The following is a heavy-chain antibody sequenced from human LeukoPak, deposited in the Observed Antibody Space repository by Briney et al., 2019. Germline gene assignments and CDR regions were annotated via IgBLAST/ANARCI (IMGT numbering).Heavy chain of an antibody. V-gene: IGHV3-21*01. CDR2: ISSSSSYI. J-gene: IGHJ5*02. CDR3: ARDPLGIAAAGSRWFDP. CDR1: GFTFSSYS. D-gene: IGHD6-13*01. Sequence: PGGSLRISCAASGFTFSSYSMNWVRQAPGKGLEWVSSISSSSSYIYYADSVKGRFTISRDNAKNSLYLQMNSLRAEDTAVYYCARDPLGIAAAGSRWFDPWGQGTLVTVSS.